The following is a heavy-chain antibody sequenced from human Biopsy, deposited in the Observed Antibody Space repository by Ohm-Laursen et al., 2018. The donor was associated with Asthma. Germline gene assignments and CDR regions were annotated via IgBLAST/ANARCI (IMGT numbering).Heavy chain of an antibody. CDR2: HDHEEGGT. J-gene: IGHJ4*02. D-gene: IGHD4-17*01. CDR3: ASDFPKDYVRYNFQF. Sequence: GASVKVSCKLSGYSLTDLSMHWVRQAPGQGLEWMGGHDHEEGGTVNARRFQGRVTMTEDTSTDTAYMELSSLISDDTAVYYCASDFPKDYVRYNFQFWGQGTLVTVSS. CDR1: GYSLTDLS. V-gene: IGHV1-24*01.